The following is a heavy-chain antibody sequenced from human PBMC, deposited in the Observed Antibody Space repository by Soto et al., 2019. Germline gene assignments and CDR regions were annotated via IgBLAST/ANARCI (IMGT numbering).Heavy chain of an antibody. CDR2: ISAYNGNT. CDR3: ARVVYCSSSSCSLDCNFEI. J-gene: IGHJ2*01. CDR1: RYTFTSYG. V-gene: IGHV1-18*04. Sequence: ASVKVSCKSSRYTFTSYGSSWVRQAPGQGLEWMGWISAYNGNTNYAQKLQGRVTMTTDTSTSTAYMELRSLRSDETAVYYCARVVYCSSSSCSLDCNFEIWGSGTLVTVSS. D-gene: IGHD2-2*01.